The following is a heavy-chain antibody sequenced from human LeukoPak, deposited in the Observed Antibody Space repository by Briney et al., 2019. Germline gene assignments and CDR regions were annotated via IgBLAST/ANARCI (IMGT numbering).Heavy chain of an antibody. J-gene: IGHJ4*02. Sequence: SETLSLTCTVSGGSISSSSYYWGWIRQPPGKGLEWIGYIYYSGSTNYNPSLKSRVTISVDTSKNQFSLKLSSVTAADTAVYYCARTLGVVPAAIDYWGQGTLVTVSS. CDR3: ARTLGVVPAAIDY. CDR2: IYYSGST. CDR1: GGSISSSSYY. V-gene: IGHV4-61*05. D-gene: IGHD2-2*01.